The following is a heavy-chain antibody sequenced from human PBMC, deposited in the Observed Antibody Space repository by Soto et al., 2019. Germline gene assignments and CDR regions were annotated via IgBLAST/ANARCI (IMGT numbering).Heavy chain of an antibody. D-gene: IGHD6-13*01. J-gene: IGHJ4*02. CDR1: GGSISSYY. CDR2: IYYSGST. Sequence: SETLSLTCTVSGGSISSYYWSWIRQPPGKGLEWIGYIYYSGSTNYNPSLKSRVTISVDTSKNQFSLKLSSVTAADTAVYYCAREKAAAGPKFDYWGQGTLVTVS. CDR3: AREKAAAGPKFDY. V-gene: IGHV4-59*01.